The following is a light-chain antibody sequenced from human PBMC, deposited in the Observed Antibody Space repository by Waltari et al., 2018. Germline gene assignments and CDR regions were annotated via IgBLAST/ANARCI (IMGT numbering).Light chain of an antibody. CDR1: TLGDKS. V-gene: IGLV3-1*01. J-gene: IGLJ1*01. CDR2: QDS. CDR3: QAWDSSTGV. Sequence: SYELTQPPSVSVSPGQTASITCPGDTLGDKSPCWYQPKPGQSPVLVIYQDSKRPSGIPGRFSGSNSGNTATLTISGTQAMDEADYYCQAWDSSTGVFGTGTKVTVL.